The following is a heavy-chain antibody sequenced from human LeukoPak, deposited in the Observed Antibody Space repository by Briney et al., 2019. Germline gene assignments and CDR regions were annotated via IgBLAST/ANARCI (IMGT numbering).Heavy chain of an antibody. CDR1: GGSFSGYY. CDR2: INHSGST. D-gene: IGHD3-10*01. Sequence: PSETLSLTCAVYGGSFSGYYWSWIRQPPGKGLEWIGEINHSGSTNYNPSLKSRVTISVDTSKNQFSLKLSSVTAADTAVYYCARDRYYYGSGEVRSHFDYWGQGTLVTVSS. CDR3: ARDRYYYGSGEVRSHFDY. J-gene: IGHJ4*02. V-gene: IGHV4-34*01.